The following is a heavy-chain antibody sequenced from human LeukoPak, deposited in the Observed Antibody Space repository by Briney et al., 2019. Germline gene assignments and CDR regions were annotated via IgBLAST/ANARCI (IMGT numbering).Heavy chain of an antibody. CDR1: GYTLTELS. J-gene: IGHJ4*02. V-gene: IGHV1-24*01. CDR3: ATLGSSGYYFNY. D-gene: IGHD3-22*01. CDR2: FDPKDGAT. Sequence: GASVKVSCKVSGYTLTELSMHWVRQAPGKGLEWMGGFDPKDGATIYAQKFQGRVTMTEDTSTDTAHMELSSLRSEDTAVYYCATLGSSGYYFNYWGQGTLVTVSS.